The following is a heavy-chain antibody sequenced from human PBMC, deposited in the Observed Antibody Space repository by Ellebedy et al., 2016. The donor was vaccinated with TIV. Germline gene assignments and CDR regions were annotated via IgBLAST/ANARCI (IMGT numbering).Heavy chain of an antibody. V-gene: IGHV3-23*01. CDR1: GFTFSSYA. J-gene: IGHJ6*02. D-gene: IGHD6-13*01. CDR2: ISGSGGST. CDR3: AKNRQLVPGYGLDV. Sequence: GESLKISCAASGFTFSSYAMSWVRQAPGKGLEWVSAISGSGGSTYYADSVKGRFTISRDNSKNTRYLQMSSLRAEDTAVFYCAKNRQLVPGYGLDVWGPGATVTVSS.